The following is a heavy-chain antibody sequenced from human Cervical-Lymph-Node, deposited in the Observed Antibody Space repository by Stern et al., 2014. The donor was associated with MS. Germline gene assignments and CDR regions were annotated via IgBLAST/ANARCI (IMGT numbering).Heavy chain of an antibody. CDR1: GFSLSTSGMC. V-gene: IGHV2-70*01. Sequence: QITLKESGPALVKPTQTLTLTCTFSGFSLSTSGMCMSWIRQPPGKALEWLALIDWDDDKYYSTSLKTRLTISKDTSKNQVVLTMTNMDPVDTATYYCARIRTASSGWYGAFDIWGQGTMVTVSS. CDR2: IDWDDDK. CDR3: ARIRTASSGWYGAFDI. J-gene: IGHJ3*02. D-gene: IGHD6-19*01.